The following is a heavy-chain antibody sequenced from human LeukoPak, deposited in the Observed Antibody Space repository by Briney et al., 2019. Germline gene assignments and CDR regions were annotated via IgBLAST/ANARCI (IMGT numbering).Heavy chain of an antibody. CDR1: GFSFSDYT. CDR3: AKDRRYDSSGFDY. V-gene: IGHV3-23*01. CDR2: ISGSGRTT. J-gene: IGHJ4*02. D-gene: IGHD3-22*01. Sequence: GGSLRLSCAASGFSFSDYTMGWVRQAPRKGLEWVSGISGSGRTTYYADSVRGRFTISRDNSKNALYLQMNILGADDTALYYCAKDRRYDSSGFDYWGRGTLVTVSS.